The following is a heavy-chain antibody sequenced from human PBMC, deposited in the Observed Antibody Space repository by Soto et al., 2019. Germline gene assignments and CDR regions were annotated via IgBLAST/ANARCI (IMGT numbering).Heavy chain of an antibody. CDR2: IWYDGSNK. CDR3: ARDDLLYSSSWYYFDY. Sequence: GGSLSLSCAASGFTFSSYGMHWVRQAPGKGLEWVAVIWYDGSNKYYADSVKGRFTISRDNSKNTLYLQMNSLRAEDTAVYYCARDDLLYSSSWYYFDYWGQGTLVTVSS. J-gene: IGHJ4*02. D-gene: IGHD6-13*01. V-gene: IGHV3-33*01. CDR1: GFTFSSYG.